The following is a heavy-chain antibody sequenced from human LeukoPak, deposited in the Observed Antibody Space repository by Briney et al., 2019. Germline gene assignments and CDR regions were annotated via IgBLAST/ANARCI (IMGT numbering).Heavy chain of an antibody. CDR1: GGTISSYY. V-gene: IGHV4-34*01. CDR3: ARATMVRAFDY. J-gene: IGHJ4*02. D-gene: IGHD3-10*01. CDR2: INHSGST. Sequence: SETLSLTCTVSGGTISSYYWSWIRQPPGKGLEWIGEINHSGSTNYNPSLKSRVIISVDTSKNQFSLKLSSVTAADTAVYYCARATMVRAFDYWGQGTLVTVSS.